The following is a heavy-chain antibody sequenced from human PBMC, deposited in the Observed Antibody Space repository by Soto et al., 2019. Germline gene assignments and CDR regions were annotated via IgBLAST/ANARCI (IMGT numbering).Heavy chain of an antibody. D-gene: IGHD3-22*01. CDR2: ISYDGSNK. CDR1: GFTFSSYA. J-gene: IGHJ4*02. Sequence: QVQLVESGGGVVQPGRSLRLSCAASGFTFSSYAMHWVRQAPGKGLEWVAVISYDGSNKYYADSVKGRFTISRDNSXXTLYLQMNSLRAEDTAVYYCARDKDYDSSGGGFDYWAREPWSPSPQ. V-gene: IGHV3-30-3*01. CDR3: ARDKDYDSSGGGFDY.